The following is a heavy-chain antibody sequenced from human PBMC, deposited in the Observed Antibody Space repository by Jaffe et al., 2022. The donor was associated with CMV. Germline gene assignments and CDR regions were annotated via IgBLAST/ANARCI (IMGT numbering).Heavy chain of an antibody. CDR1: GGSFSGYY. CDR3: ARAPYCSGGSCYFYYFDY. Sequence: QVQLQQWGAGLLKPSETLSLTCAVYGGSFSGYYWSWIRQPPGKGLEWIGEINHSGSTNYNPSLKSRVTISVDTSKNQFSLKLSSVTAADTAVYYCARAPYCSGGSCYFYYFDYWGQGTLVTVSS. J-gene: IGHJ4*02. D-gene: IGHD2-15*01. V-gene: IGHV4-34*01. CDR2: INHSGST.